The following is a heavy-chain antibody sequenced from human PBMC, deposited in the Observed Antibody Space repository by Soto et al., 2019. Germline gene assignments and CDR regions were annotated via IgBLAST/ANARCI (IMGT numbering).Heavy chain of an antibody. J-gene: IGHJ4*02. D-gene: IGHD3-10*01. Sequence: SETLSLTCTVSGGSISSYYWSWIRQPPGKGLEWIGYIYYSGSTNYNPSLKSRVTISVDTSKNQFSLKLSSVTAADTAVYYCARDMGDYVDYWGQGTLVTVSS. CDR1: GGSISSYY. CDR2: IYYSGST. CDR3: ARDMGDYVDY. V-gene: IGHV4-59*01.